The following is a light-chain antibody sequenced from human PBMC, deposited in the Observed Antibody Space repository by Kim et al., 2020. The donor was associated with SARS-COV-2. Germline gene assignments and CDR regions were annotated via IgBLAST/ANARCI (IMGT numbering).Light chain of an antibody. J-gene: IGLJ3*02. Sequence: APGQKVTISCSGSSSNIGNNYVSWYQQLPGTAPKLLIYDNNKRPSGIPDRVSGSKSGTSATLGITGLQTGDEADYYCGTWDSSLWVFGGGTQLTVL. CDR1: SSNIGNNY. V-gene: IGLV1-51*01. CDR2: DNN. CDR3: GTWDSSLWV.